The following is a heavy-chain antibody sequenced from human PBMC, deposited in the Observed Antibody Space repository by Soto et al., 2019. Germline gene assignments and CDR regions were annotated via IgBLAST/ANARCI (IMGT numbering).Heavy chain of an antibody. J-gene: IGHJ4*02. CDR3: AKEKGIAVAPPIN. CDR1: GFILRNYW. V-gene: IGHV3-7*03. D-gene: IGHD6-19*01. CDR2: IKEDGSEK. Sequence: PGGSLRLSCADSGFILRNYWMSWVRQAPGMGLQWVASIKEDGSEKYYVDPVKGRFTISRENAKNSLYLQMNSLRAEDTAVYYCAKEKGIAVAPPINWGQGTLVTVSS.